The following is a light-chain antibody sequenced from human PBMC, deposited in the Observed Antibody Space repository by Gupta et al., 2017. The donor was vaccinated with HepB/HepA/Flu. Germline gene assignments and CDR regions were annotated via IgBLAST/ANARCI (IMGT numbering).Light chain of an antibody. J-gene: IGKJ1*01. CDR1: QSIGRW. CDR2: KAS. Sequence: DIQLTQSPSTLSASVGDRVTITCRASQSIGRWLAWYQHRPGKARNLLIYKASILESGVPSRFSGSGSGTDFTLTISSLQTEDFATYYCQQYETFWTFGQGTRVDIK. V-gene: IGKV1-5*03. CDR3: QQYETFWT.